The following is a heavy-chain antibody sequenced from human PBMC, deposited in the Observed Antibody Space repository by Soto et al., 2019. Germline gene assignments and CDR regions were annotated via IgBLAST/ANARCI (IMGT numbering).Heavy chain of an antibody. Sequence: GESLKISCKGSGYSFTSYWIGWVRQMPGKGLEWMGIIYPGDSDTRYSPSFQGQVTISVDTSKNQFSLKLSSVTAADTAVYYCARLSGGSHNTANTQYYYYYYMDVWGKGSTVTVSS. J-gene: IGHJ6*03. CDR1: GYSFTSYW. CDR2: IYPGDSDT. CDR3: ARLSGGSHNTANTQYYYYYYMDV. D-gene: IGHD2-15*01. V-gene: IGHV5-51*01.